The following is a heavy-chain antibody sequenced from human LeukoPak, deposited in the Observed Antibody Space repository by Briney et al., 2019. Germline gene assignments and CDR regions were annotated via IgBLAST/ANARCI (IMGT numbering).Heavy chain of an antibody. CDR1: GYSFTSYW. J-gene: IGHJ4*02. CDR2: IYPGDSDT. D-gene: IGHD4-17*01. V-gene: IGHV5-51*01. CDR3: ARDDHYGAYGA. Sequence: GESLKISCKGSGYSFTSYWSGWGRQMPGKGLEWMGIIYPGDSDTRYSPSFQVQVTISAATSISTAYLQWSRLKASDTAMYYCARDDHYGAYGAWGQGTLVTVSS.